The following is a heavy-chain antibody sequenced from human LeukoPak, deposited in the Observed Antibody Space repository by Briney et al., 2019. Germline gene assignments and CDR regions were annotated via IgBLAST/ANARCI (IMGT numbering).Heavy chain of an antibody. D-gene: IGHD6-13*01. V-gene: IGHV3-48*03. CDR2: ISDDDTTI. CDR1: GFSFSSYQ. CDR3: ARGHGTSWFPFDS. Sequence: PGGSLRLSCTGSGFSFSSYQMNWVRQAPGKGLEWVSHISDDDTTIYYADSVKGRFTISRDDAKSSLYLEMKSLRAEDTAIYYCARGHGTSWFPFDSWGQGTLATVSS. J-gene: IGHJ4*02.